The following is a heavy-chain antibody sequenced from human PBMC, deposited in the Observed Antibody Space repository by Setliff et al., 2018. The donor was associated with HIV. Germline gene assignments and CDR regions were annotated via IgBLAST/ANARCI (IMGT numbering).Heavy chain of an antibody. J-gene: IGHJ4*02. V-gene: IGHV1-24*01. CDR3: ATAKEVWLAEGGFDY. CDR2: FDPEDGDT. Sequence: AASVKVSCKVSGYTLTELSMHWVRQASGKGFEWMGRFDPEDGDTLYAHKFQGRVTMTEDTSTDTAYLELSGLKSDDTAVYYCATAKEVWLAEGGFDYWGQGTLVTVSS. D-gene: IGHD6-19*01. CDR1: GYTLTELS.